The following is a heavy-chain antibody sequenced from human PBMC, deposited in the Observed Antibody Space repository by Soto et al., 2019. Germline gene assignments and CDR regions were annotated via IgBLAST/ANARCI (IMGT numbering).Heavy chain of an antibody. D-gene: IGHD4-17*01. Sequence: QLQLQESGPGLVKPSETLSLTCTVSGGSISSSSYYWGWIRQPPGKGLEWIGSIYYSGSTYYNPSLKSRVTISVDTAKNQFSLKLSSVTAADTAVYSCARYYGDLNPYYFDYWGQGTLVTVSS. J-gene: IGHJ4*02. V-gene: IGHV4-39*01. CDR3: ARYYGDLNPYYFDY. CDR2: IYYSGST. CDR1: GGSISSSSYY.